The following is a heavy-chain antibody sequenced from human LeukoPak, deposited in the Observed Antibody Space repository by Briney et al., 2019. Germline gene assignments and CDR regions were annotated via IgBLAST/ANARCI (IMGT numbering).Heavy chain of an antibody. CDR1: GGSFSGYY. J-gene: IGHJ4*02. D-gene: IGHD3-16*01. CDR3: GRGSRLGANYFDY. CDR2: INHSGST. V-gene: IGHV4-34*01. Sequence: SETLSLTCAVYGGSFSGYYWSWIRQPPGKGLEWIGEINHSGSTNYNPSLKSRVTISVDTSKNQFSLKLSSVTAADTAVYYCGRGSRLGANYFDYWGQGTLVTVSS.